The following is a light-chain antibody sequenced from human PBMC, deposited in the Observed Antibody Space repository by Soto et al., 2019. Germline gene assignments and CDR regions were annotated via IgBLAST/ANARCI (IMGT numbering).Light chain of an antibody. Sequence: DIQMTQSPSSLSASLGDRVTITCRASQNINIYLNWYQQKPGKAPKLLIYAASSLHSGDPSRLSGSGSGTDFTLTISSLQPEDFATYFCHQTYTTPQTFGQGTKVEIK. CDR3: HQTYTTPQT. CDR2: AAS. V-gene: IGKV1-39*01. J-gene: IGKJ1*01. CDR1: QNINIY.